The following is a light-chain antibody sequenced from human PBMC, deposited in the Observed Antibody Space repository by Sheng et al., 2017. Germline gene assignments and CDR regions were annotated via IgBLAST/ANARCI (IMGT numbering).Light chain of an antibody. CDR1: ESVVSSS. CDR2: GGS. Sequence: EIVLTQSPATLSLSPGEXATLSCRTSESVVSSSLTWYQQKPGQAPRLLIYGGSIRATGVPDRFSGRGSGTDFTLTISRLEPEDFAVYYCQHYGSSRTWTFGQGTKVEIK. V-gene: IGKV3-20*01. J-gene: IGKJ1*01. CDR3: QHYGSSRTWT.